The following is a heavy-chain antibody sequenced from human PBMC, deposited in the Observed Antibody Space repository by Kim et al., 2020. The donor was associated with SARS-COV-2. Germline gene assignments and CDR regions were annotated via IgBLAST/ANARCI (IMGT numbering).Heavy chain of an antibody. Sequence: GGSLRLSCAASGFTFSSYAMSWVRQAPGKGLEWVSAISGSGGSTYYADSVKGRFTISRDNSKNTLYLQMNSLRAEDTAVYYCAKEILSTYYYDSSGYYFDYWGQGTLVAVSS. D-gene: IGHD3-22*01. J-gene: IGHJ4*02. CDR3: AKEILSTYYYDSSGYYFDY. CDR1: GFTFSSYA. CDR2: ISGSGGST. V-gene: IGHV3-23*01.